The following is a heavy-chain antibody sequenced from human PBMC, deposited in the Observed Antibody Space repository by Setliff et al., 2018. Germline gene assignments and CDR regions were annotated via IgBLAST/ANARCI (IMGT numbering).Heavy chain of an antibody. V-gene: IGHV4-61*09. D-gene: IGHD1-1*01. CDR3: ARAPNDLGVHTFDI. CDR1: GGSISSGSYY. Sequence: SETLSLTCTVSGGSISSGSYYWTWIRQPAGKGLEWIGHFYTSGITSYNPSLKSRVTISVDTSKNQFSLKLSSVTAADTAVYYCARAPNDLGVHTFDIWGQGTMVTVSS. CDR2: FYTSGIT. J-gene: IGHJ3*02.